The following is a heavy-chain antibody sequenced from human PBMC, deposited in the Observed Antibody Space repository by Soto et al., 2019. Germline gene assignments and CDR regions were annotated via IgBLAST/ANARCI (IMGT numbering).Heavy chain of an antibody. CDR3: ARTWGSPNAY. V-gene: IGHV4-59*01. Sequence: QVQLQESGPGLVKPSETLSLTCVVSGGSLSSYYWSWIRQPPGKGLEWIGYIYYSGSTNYNPSLKSRVTISVDTSKTQVSLKLSSVTAADTAVYYCARTWGSPNAYWGRGTLVTASS. CDR1: GGSLSSYY. CDR2: IYYSGST. J-gene: IGHJ4*02. D-gene: IGHD3-16*01.